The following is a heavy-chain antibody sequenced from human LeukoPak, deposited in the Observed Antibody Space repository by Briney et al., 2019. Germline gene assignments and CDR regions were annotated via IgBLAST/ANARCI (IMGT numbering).Heavy chain of an antibody. Sequence: KPSETLSLTCTVSGGSVSSGTYFLNWIRQTPGKGLEWIGYIDYNGRTNYNPSLKSRVTISVGTSKNQFPLKVSSVTATDTAVYYCARGSGWLTDHWGQGTLVTVSS. J-gene: IGHJ4*02. D-gene: IGHD6-19*01. CDR3: ARGSGWLTDH. CDR1: GGSVSSGTYF. CDR2: IDYNGRT. V-gene: IGHV4-61*01.